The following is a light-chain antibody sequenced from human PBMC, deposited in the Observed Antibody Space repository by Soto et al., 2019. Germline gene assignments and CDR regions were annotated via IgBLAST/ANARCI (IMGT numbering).Light chain of an antibody. J-gene: IGKJ1*01. CDR1: QSLLNSGGKTY. CDR2: EVS. CDR3: LQTTQFPWT. V-gene: IGKV2D-29*01. Sequence: DIVMTQTPLSLSVTPGQPASISCKSSQSLLNSGGKTYFYWYLQKPGQPPQLLIYEVSNRFSGVPDRVRGRGSGTDVTLNISRVEAADVGFYYCLQTTQFPWTFGQVTKVEI.